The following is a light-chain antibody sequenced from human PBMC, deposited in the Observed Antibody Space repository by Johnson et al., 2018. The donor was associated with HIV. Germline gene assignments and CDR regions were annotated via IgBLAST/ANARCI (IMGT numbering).Light chain of an antibody. CDR3: GTWDGSLSAGAV. Sequence: QSVLTQPPSVSAAPGQKVTISCSGSSSNIGNNYVSWYQQLPGTAPKLLIYEPNKRPSGIPDRFSGSKSGTSATLGITGLQTGDEAGYYCGTWDGSLSAGAVFGTGTKVTVL. CDR1: SSNIGNNY. J-gene: IGLJ1*01. CDR2: EPN. V-gene: IGLV1-51*02.